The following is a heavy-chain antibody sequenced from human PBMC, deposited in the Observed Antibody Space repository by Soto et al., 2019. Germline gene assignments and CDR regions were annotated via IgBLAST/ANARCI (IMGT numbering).Heavy chain of an antibody. CDR2: ISSIGSTI. CDR3: ERPIADGNSGGWFDP. V-gene: IGHV3-48*03. J-gene: IGHJ5*02. CDR1: GFTFSSYE. D-gene: IGHD1-7*01. Sequence: EVQLVESGGGLVQPGGSLRLSCAASGFTFSSYEMNWVSQSPGKGLEWVSYISSIGSTIYYADSVKGRFTISRDNAKNSLYLQMNSLRAEDTAVYYCERPIADGNSGGWFDPWGQGTLFTVSS.